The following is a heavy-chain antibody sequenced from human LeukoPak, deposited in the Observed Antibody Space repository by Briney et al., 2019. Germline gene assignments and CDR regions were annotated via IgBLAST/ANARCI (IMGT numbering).Heavy chain of an antibody. V-gene: IGHV3-74*01. CDR2: INSDGSST. Sequence: GGSLRLSCAASGFTFSSYWTHWVRQAPGKGLVWVSRINSDGSSTSHADSVKGRFTISSDNAKNTLYLQMNTLRAEDTAVYYCVSIPGDWGQGILVTVSS. CDR3: VSIPGD. D-gene: IGHD7-27*01. J-gene: IGHJ4*02. CDR1: GFTFSSYW.